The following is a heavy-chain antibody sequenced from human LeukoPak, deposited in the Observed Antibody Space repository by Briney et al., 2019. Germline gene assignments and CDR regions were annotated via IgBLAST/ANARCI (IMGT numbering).Heavy chain of an antibody. V-gene: IGHV3-7*01. Sequence: GGSLRLSCAASGFTFSSYWMSWVRQAPGKGLEWVANIKQDGSEKYYVDSVKGRFTISRDNAKNSLYLQMNSLRAEDTAVYYCARVGATIGDYYYYYGMDVWGQGTTVTVSS. J-gene: IGHJ6*02. D-gene: IGHD5-12*01. CDR3: ARVGATIGDYYYYYGMDV. CDR1: GFTFSSYW. CDR2: IKQDGSEK.